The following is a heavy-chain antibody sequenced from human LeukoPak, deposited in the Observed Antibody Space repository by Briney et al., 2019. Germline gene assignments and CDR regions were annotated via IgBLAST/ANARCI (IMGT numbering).Heavy chain of an antibody. V-gene: IGHV3-74*01. Sequence: GGSLRLSCAASGFTFSGYWMHWVRQAPGKGLVWVSRINSDGSSTTYADSVKGRFTISRDNAKNTLYLQMNSLRAEDTAVYYCARVYYDILTGRCYFDYWGQGTLVTVSS. CDR2: INSDGSST. D-gene: IGHD3-9*01. CDR1: GFTFSGYW. CDR3: ARVYYDILTGRCYFDY. J-gene: IGHJ4*02.